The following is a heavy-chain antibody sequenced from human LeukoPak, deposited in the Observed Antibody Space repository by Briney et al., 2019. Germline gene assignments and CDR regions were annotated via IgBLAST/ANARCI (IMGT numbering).Heavy chain of an antibody. V-gene: IGHV4-34*01. J-gene: IGHJ4*02. CDR1: GGSFSGYY. Sequence: SETLSLTCAVYGGSFSGYYWSWIRQPPGKGLEWIGEINHSGSTNYNPSLKSRVTISVDTSKNQFSLKLSSVTAADTAVYYCARGRGCSGGSCYLPTYKWPYDYWGQGTLVTVSS. CDR2: INHSGST. D-gene: IGHD2-15*01. CDR3: ARGRGCSGGSCYLPTYKWPYDY.